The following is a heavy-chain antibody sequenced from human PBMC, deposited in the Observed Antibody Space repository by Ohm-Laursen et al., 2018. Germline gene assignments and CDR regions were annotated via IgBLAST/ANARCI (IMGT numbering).Heavy chain of an antibody. V-gene: IGHV2-70*11. CDR1: GFSLSTSGMC. J-gene: IGHJ6*02. CDR3: ARSPIAVAGTWRNYGMDV. D-gene: IGHD6-19*01. CDR2: IDWGDDK. Sequence: PTQTLTLTCTFSGFSLSTSGMCVSWIRQPPGKALEWLARIDWGDDKYYSTSLRTRLTISKDTSKNQVVLTMTNMDPVDTATYYCARSPIAVAGTWRNYGMDVWGQGTTVTVSS.